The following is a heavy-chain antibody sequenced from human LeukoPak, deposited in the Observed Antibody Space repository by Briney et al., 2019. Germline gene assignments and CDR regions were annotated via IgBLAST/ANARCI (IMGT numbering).Heavy chain of an antibody. J-gene: IGHJ4*02. Sequence: SETLSLTCTVWGGSINRGTYYWTWFRQPAGKVLEWIGRIYTSGSTSYNPSLKSRVTISVATSKNQFTLKLSPETAADTAVYYCARAKYGSGSYYNDYWGQGTLVTVSS. V-gene: IGHV4-61*02. CDR2: IYTSGST. CDR1: GGSINRGTYY. CDR3: ARAKYGSGSYYNDY. D-gene: IGHD3-10*01.